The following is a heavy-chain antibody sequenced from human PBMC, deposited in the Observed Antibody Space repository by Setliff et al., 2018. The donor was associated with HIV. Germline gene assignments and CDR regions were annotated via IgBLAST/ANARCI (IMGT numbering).Heavy chain of an antibody. CDR1: GFSLSTSGVA. D-gene: IGHD2-15*01. CDR2: IYWDDDK. V-gene: IGHV2-5*02. Sequence: SGPTLVNPTQTLTLTCTFSGFSLSTSGVAVAWIRQPPGKALEWLALIYWDDDKHYSPSLKSRLTITKDTSKNQVVLTMTTMDPVDTATYYCAHRELGYCSGGSCPPPHAFDIWGQGTMVTVSS. J-gene: IGHJ3*02. CDR3: AHRELGYCSGGSCPPPHAFDI.